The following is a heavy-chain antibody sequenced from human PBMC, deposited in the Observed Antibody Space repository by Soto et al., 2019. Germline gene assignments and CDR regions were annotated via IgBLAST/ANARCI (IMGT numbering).Heavy chain of an antibody. CDR2: ISYDGSNK. D-gene: IGHD3-3*01. CDR3: ARGGAFFGRGYYYYGMDV. CDR1: GFTFSSYA. J-gene: IGHJ6*02. V-gene: IGHV3-30-3*01. Sequence: QVQLVESGGGVVQPGRSLRLSCAASGFTFSSYAMHWVRQAPGKGLEWVAVISYDGSNKYYADSVKGRFTISRDNSKNTLYLQMNSLRAEDTAVYYCARGGAFFGRGYYYYGMDVWGQGTTVTVSS.